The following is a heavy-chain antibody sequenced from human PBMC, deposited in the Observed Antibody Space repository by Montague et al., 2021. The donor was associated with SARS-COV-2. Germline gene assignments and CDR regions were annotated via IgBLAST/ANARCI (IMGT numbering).Heavy chain of an antibody. V-gene: IGHV4-34*01. D-gene: IGHD6-19*01. CDR1: GGSFSGYY. Sequence: SETLSLTCAVYGGSFSGYYWSWIRQPPGKGLEWIGEINHSGRTNYNPSXXSRVTISVDTSKNQFSLKLSSVTAADTAVYYCARGSRQWLVRPPHYYYFDYWGQGTLVTVSS. CDR2: INHSGRT. J-gene: IGHJ4*02. CDR3: ARGSRQWLVRPPHYYYFDY.